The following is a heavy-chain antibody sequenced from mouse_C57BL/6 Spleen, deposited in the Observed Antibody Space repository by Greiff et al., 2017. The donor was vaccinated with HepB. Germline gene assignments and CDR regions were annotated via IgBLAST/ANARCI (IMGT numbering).Heavy chain of an antibody. CDR3: ARDGYDDPGFAY. CDR1: GYTFTSYW. V-gene: IGHV1-64*01. D-gene: IGHD2-2*01. CDR2: IHPNSGST. J-gene: IGHJ3*01. Sequence: QVQLQQSGAELVKPGASVKLSCKASGYTFTSYWMHWVKQRPGQGLEWIGMIHPNSGSTNYNEKFKSKATLTVDKSSSTAYMQLSSLTSEDSAVYYCARDGYDDPGFAYWGQGTLVTVSA.